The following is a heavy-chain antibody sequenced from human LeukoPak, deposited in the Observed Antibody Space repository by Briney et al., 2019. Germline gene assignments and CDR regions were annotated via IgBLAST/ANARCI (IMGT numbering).Heavy chain of an antibody. CDR3: ARHTSYYDSTGYYYGGDWFDP. V-gene: IGHV4-59*08. J-gene: IGHJ5*02. Sequence: SETLSLTCTVSGGSISSYYWSWIRQPPGKGLEWIGYILYRGSTKYNPSLKSRVAISVDASKNQFSLKLSSVTAADTAVYYCARHTSYYDSTGYYYGGDWFDPWGQGTLVTVSS. D-gene: IGHD3-22*01. CDR1: GGSISSYY. CDR2: ILYRGST.